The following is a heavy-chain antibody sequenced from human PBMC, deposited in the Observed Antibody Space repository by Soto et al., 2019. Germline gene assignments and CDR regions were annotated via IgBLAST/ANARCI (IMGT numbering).Heavy chain of an antibody. J-gene: IGHJ5*02. CDR3: GKEGAWIHDKIDR. CDR2: IDGSAVGT. D-gene: IGHD5-18*01. Sequence: EVQLLESGGGLVQPGGSLRLSCAASGFKFYSYAMNWVRQAPGKGLEWVSGIDGSAVGTYYADSVKGRFAISRDNSGNTLYLQMHSLRVEDTAVYYCGKEGAWIHDKIDRWGQGNLVTVSS. CDR1: GFKFYSYA. V-gene: IGHV3-23*01.